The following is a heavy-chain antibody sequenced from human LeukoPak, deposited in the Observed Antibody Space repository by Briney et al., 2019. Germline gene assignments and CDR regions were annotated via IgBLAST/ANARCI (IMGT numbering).Heavy chain of an antibody. CDR1: GLTVTNNY. CDR3: TNDGPYAAVGD. CDR2: TYSNDDT. J-gene: IGHJ4*02. D-gene: IGHD2-8*01. Sequence: GGSVRLSCAASGLTVTNNYMSWVRQAPGKGLEWVSVTYSNDDTYYADSVKGRFSISRDNSKSTLSLQMNSLRAEDTATYYCTNDGPYAAVGDWSQEAQVTVSS. V-gene: IGHV3-53*01.